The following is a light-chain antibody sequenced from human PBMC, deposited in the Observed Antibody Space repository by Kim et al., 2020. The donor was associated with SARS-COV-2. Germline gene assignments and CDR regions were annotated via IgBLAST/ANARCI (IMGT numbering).Light chain of an antibody. CDR1: TSNIGAGYV. Sequence: RVTTTCACRTSNIGAGYVVHSYQTLPEAAPILLINDKTIRPSGVPDRFSGPQSVTSASLAITGLQADDEADYYCQSFDNGLSGVIFGGGTKLTVL. V-gene: IGLV1-40*01. J-gene: IGLJ2*01. CDR2: DKT. CDR3: QSFDNGLSGVI.